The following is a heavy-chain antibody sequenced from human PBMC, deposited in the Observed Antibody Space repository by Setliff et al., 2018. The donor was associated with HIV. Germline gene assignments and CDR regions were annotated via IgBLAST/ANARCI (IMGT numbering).Heavy chain of an antibody. CDR1: GYTFTSYD. J-gene: IGHJ6*01. CDR3: ARVWLTGTTNYYYYGMDV. CDR2: VSPYNGDT. V-gene: IGHV1-18*01. D-gene: IGHD1-7*01. Sequence: ASVKVSCKASGYTFTSYDINWVRQATGQGLEWMGWVSPYNGDTKYAQKFQGRVTMTTDTSARTGYMELRNLRSDDTAVYYCARVWLTGTTNYYYYGMDVWGQGTTVTVSS.